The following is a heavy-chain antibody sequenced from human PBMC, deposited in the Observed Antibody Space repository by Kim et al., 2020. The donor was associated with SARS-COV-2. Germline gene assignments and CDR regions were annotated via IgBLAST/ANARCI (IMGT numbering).Heavy chain of an antibody. J-gene: IGHJ5*02. CDR3: MKGGGGSFWDP. CDR1: GFTFTGYA. Sequence: GGSLRLSCTTSGFTFTGYAMSCVRQAPGKGLEWVSSIDGSDGTTYYVDSVKGRFTISRDNSKNTLYLQMRALRADDTAVYYCMKGGGGSFWDPWGQVTL. D-gene: IGHD3-16*01. CDR2: IDGSDGTT. V-gene: IGHV3-23*01.